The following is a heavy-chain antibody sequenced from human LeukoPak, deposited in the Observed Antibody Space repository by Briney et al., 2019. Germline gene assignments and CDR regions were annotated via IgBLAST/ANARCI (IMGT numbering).Heavy chain of an antibody. J-gene: IGHJ4*02. CDR2: ISGSGGST. CDR1: GFTVSSNY. Sequence: PGGSLRLSCAASGFTVSSNYMSWVRQAPGRGLECVSAISGSGGSTYYADSVKGRFTISRDNSQNTLYLQMISLKVEDTAVYYCAKPFCTNISCNRGAFDSWGLGTLVTVSS. CDR3: AKPFCTNISCNRGAFDS. V-gene: IGHV3-23*01. D-gene: IGHD2-2*01.